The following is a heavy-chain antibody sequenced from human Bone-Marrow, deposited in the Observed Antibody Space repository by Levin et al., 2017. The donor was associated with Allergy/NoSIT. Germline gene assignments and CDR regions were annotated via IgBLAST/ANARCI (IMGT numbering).Heavy chain of an antibody. Sequence: PSETLSLTCTVSGGSISIFYWSWIRQPPGKGLEWIGYIHSSGRTNYNPSLKSRVTTSVDTSKNQFSLKLNSVTSADTAVYFCARDTGGFAFDIWGQGSLVTVSS. D-gene: IGHD1-26*01. CDR1: GGSISIFY. J-gene: IGHJ3*02. CDR2: IHSSGRT. CDR3: ARDTGGFAFDI. V-gene: IGHV4-59*01.